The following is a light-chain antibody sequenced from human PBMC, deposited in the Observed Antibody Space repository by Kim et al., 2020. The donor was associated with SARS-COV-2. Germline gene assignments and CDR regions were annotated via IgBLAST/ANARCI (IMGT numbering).Light chain of an antibody. V-gene: IGLV1-40*01. CDR2: GNT. CDR1: GSNSGAYYA. CDR3: QSYDRSLSGSV. Sequence: QGVTISCTGSGSNSGAYYAVHWYQQLPGTAPKLLIHGNTNRPSGVPDRFSGSKSGTSASLDITGLQAEDEAVYYCQSYDRSLSGSVFGGGTQLTVL. J-gene: IGLJ3*02.